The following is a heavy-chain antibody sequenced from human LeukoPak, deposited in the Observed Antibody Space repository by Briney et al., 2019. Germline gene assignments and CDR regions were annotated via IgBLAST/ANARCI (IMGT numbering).Heavy chain of an antibody. CDR2: INHSGST. Sequence: SETLSLTCAVFGGSFSGHYWSWIRQPPGKGLEWIGEINHSGSTNYNPSLKSRVTISVDTSKNQFSLKLSSVTAADTAVYYCARHSVGRVFDYWGQGTLVTVSS. D-gene: IGHD3-10*01. CDR3: ARHSVGRVFDY. V-gene: IGHV4-34*01. CDR1: GGSFSGHY. J-gene: IGHJ4*02.